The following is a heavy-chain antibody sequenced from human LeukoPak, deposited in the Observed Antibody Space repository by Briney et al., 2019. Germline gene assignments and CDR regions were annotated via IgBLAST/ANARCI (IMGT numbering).Heavy chain of an antibody. Sequence: SETLSLTCTASGAYIYNFYWSWIRQPAGKGPEWIGHIYTDGTTKYNPSLKSRVTMSADASKDQFSLKLTSVTAADTAVYYCAKAGGGTFDPWGPGTLVIVSS. J-gene: IGHJ5*02. CDR3: AKAGGGTFDP. V-gene: IGHV4-4*07. CDR2: IYTDGTT. D-gene: IGHD3-16*01. CDR1: GAYIYNFY.